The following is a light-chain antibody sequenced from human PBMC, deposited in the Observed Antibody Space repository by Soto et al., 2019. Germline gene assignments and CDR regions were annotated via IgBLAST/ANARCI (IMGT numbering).Light chain of an antibody. CDR1: SSDVGSYNL. J-gene: IGLJ1*01. CDR2: EVS. V-gene: IGLV2-23*02. Sequence: QSSLTQPASVSGSPGQSITISCTGASSDVGSYNLVSWYQQHPGKAPKVMIYEVSKRPSGVPNRFSGSKSGNTASLTISGLLSEDEADHYCCSYAGSSTYVFGTGTKATVL. CDR3: CSYAGSSTYV.